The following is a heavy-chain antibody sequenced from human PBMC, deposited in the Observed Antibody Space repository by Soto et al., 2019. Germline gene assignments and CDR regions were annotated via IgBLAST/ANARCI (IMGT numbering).Heavy chain of an antibody. CDR3: ARGGGPKHYYMDV. Sequence: GGSLRLSCSASGLTFSNSGMHWVRQAPGKGLEWVAVISSDGNNENYGDSVKDRFTIYTDNSKDMLYLQMYSLRAEDTAVYYCARGGGPKHYYMDVWGKGTTVTVSS. CDR1: GLTFSNSG. CDR2: ISSDGNNE. J-gene: IGHJ6*03. D-gene: IGHD3-16*01. V-gene: IGHV3-33*01.